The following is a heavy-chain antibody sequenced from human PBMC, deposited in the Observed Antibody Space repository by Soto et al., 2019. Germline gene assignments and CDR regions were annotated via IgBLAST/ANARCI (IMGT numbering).Heavy chain of an antibody. V-gene: IGHV3-23*01. D-gene: IGHD2-15*01. J-gene: IGHJ6*02. Sequence: EVQLLESGGGLVQPGGSLRLSGAASGFTFTSYAMSWVRQAPGTGLEWVSGISSNGFATYYAASVRGRFTISQDDTKSTLDLEVSSLRDDDTAIYYCAREPSGGSCYWVRCYQYGMDVWGHGTTVTVSS. CDR1: GFTFTSYA. CDR3: AREPSGGSCYWVRCYQYGMDV. CDR2: ISSNGFAT.